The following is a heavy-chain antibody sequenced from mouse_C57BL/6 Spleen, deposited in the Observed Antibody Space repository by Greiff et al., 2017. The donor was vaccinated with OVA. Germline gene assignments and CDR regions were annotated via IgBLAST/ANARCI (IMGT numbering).Heavy chain of an antibody. CDR3: ASEVDPYYFDD. Sequence: VQLKESGGDLVKPGGSLKLSCAASGFTFSSYGMYWVRQTPDKRLEWVATISSGGSYTYYPDSVKGRFTISRDNAKNTLYLQMSSLKSDDSAMYYCASEVDPYYFDDWGQGTTVTVAS. CDR2: ISSGGSYT. V-gene: IGHV5-6*01. J-gene: IGHJ2*01. CDR1: GFTFSSYG. D-gene: IGHD1-3*01.